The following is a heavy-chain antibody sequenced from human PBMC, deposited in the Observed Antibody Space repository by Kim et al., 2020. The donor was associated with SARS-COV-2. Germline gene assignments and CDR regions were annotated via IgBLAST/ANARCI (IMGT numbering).Heavy chain of an antibody. D-gene: IGHD2-2*01. V-gene: IGHV3-11*06. Sequence: KGRFTISRDTAKNSLYLQMNSLRAEDTAVYYCARVRCSSTSCYYYYGMDVWGQGTTVTVSS. J-gene: IGHJ6*02. CDR3: ARVRCSSTSCYYYYGMDV.